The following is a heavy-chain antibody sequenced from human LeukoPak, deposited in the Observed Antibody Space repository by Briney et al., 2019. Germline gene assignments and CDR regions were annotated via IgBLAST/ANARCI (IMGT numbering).Heavy chain of an antibody. V-gene: IGHV3-7*01. D-gene: IGHD1-14*01. Sequence: PGGSLRLSCAASGFIFTDSWMSWVRQAPGKGLERVANIRHDGSQTYYLDSVKGRFTISRDNAKNEVYLEMNNLRGADTAVYYCATGANLFQFWGQGTLVTVSS. CDR3: ATGANLFQF. J-gene: IGHJ4*02. CDR2: IRHDGSQT. CDR1: GFIFTDSW.